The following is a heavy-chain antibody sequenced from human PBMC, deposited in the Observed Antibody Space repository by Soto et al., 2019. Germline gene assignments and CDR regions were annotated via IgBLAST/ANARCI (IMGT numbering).Heavy chain of an antibody. Sequence: QVQVVESGGGVVQPGRSLRLSCAASGFTFSRYAIHWVRQAPGKGLEWVAVISRDGTNKYYVDSVKGRFTISRDNSRNTLYLQMNSLRHEDAAVYYCALSSSGAVADSFDFWGQGTLVTVSS. CDR3: ALSSSGAVADSFDF. J-gene: IGHJ4*02. D-gene: IGHD2-15*01. V-gene: IGHV3-30*04. CDR1: GFTFSRYA. CDR2: ISRDGTNK.